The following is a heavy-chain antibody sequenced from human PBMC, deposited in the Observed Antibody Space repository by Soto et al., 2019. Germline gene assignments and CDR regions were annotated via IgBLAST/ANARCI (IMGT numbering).Heavy chain of an antibody. J-gene: IGHJ4*02. CDR2: IGRDGSQK. CDR3: VRDIEEVGATLYFNY. V-gene: IGHV3-7*03. CDR1: GFIFGNYW. D-gene: IGHD1-26*01. Sequence: GGSLRLSCVASGFIFGNYWMSWVRQAPGKGLEWVANIGRDGSQKYYVDSVKGRFTISRDNAKNSLYLQISSLSAEDTAVYYCVRDIEEVGATLYFNYWGQGTLVTVSS.